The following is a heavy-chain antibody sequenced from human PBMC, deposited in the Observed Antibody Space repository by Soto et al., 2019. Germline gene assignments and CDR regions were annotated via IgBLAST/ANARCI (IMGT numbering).Heavy chain of an antibody. Sequence: ASLKVSCNASGYTFTGYYMHWVRQAPGQGLEWMGWINPNSGATNYAQKFQGCVTMTRDTTISTAYMELSRLRSDDTAVYYCGRACGGHETPMIAAAGRDGGGMDVWGQGTTVTV. CDR1: GYTFTGYY. J-gene: IGHJ6*02. V-gene: IGHV1-2*04. D-gene: IGHD6-13*01. CDR2: INPNSGAT. CDR3: GRACGGHETPMIAAAGRDGGGMDV.